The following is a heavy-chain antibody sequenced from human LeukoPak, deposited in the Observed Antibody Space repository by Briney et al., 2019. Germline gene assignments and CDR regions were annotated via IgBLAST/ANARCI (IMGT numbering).Heavy chain of an antibody. J-gene: IGHJ4*02. Sequence: GGSLRLSCAASGFTFSSYSMNWVRQAPGKGLEWVSSISSSSSYIYYADSVKGRFTISRDNAKNSLYLQMNSLRAEDTAVYYCARDLRGDIVVVVAATFDYWGQGTLVTVSS. D-gene: IGHD2-15*01. CDR2: ISSSSSYI. V-gene: IGHV3-21*01. CDR3: ARDLRGDIVVVVAATFDY. CDR1: GFTFSSYS.